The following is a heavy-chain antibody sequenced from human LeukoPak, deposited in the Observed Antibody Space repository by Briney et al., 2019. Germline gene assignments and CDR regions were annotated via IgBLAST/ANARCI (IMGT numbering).Heavy chain of an antibody. CDR3: TRSAGYSSGWYHDY. CDR1: GFIFGDYA. J-gene: IGHJ4*02. CDR2: IRSKPHGGTT. Sequence: GGSLRLSCTASGFIFGDYAMSWVRQAPGKGLEWVGFIRSKPHGGTTEYAASVKGRFSISRDDSKSIAYLQMNSLKTEDTAVYSCTRSAGYSSGWYHDYWGQGTLVTVSS. V-gene: IGHV3-49*04. D-gene: IGHD6-19*01.